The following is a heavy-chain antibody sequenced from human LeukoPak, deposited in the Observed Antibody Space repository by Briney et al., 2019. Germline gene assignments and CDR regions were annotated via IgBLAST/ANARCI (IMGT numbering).Heavy chain of an antibody. V-gene: IGHV3-9*01. D-gene: IGHD6-19*01. Sequence: GGSLRLSCAASGFTFDDYAMHWVRQAPGKGLEWVSGISWNSGSIGYADSVKGRFTISRDNAKNSLYLQMNSLRAEDTALYYCAKGRKQWLVVAGLDYWGQGTLVTVSS. CDR2: ISWNSGSI. CDR1: GFTFDDYA. J-gene: IGHJ4*02. CDR3: AKGRKQWLVVAGLDY.